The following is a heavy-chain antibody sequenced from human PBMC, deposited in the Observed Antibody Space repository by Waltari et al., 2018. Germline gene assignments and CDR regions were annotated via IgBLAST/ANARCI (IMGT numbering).Heavy chain of an antibody. Sequence: EVQVVESGGGLVQPGGSLRLSCAASGFTFSGYWTTWVRQAPGMGLEWVANINQDGSVKYYVDSVKGRFTISRDNAANSVHLQMTSLRAEDTAVYYCARLVCGGGSCYSAFDVWGQGTMVTVSS. V-gene: IGHV3-7*01. CDR3: ARLVCGGGSCYSAFDV. CDR2: INQDGSVK. CDR1: GFTFSGYW. D-gene: IGHD2-15*01. J-gene: IGHJ3*01.